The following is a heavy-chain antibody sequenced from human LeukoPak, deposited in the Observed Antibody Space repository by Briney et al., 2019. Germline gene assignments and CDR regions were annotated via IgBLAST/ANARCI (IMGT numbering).Heavy chain of an antibody. J-gene: IGHJ5*01. Sequence: GGSLRLSCAASGFTFNRYYMYWIRQTPGKGLVWVSRISDDGRVTLYADFVKGRFTISRDNAKNTLSLQMNSLRVEDTAVYYCVRDVAPSGTVWFDSWGQGTLVTVSS. V-gene: IGHV3-74*01. CDR3: VRDVAPSGTVWFDS. CDR2: ISDDGRVT. CDR1: GFTFNRYY. D-gene: IGHD6-13*01.